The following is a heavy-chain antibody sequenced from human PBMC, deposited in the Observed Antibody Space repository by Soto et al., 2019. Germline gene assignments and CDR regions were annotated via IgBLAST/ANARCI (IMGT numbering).Heavy chain of an antibody. CDR3: ARDLLDFGWAYYGMDV. V-gene: IGHV4-30-4*01. J-gene: IGHJ6*02. CDR1: GGSISSGDYY. Sequence: PSETLSLTCTVSGGSISSGDYYWSWIRQPPGKGLEWIGYIYYSGSTYYNPSLKSRVTISVDTSKNQFSLKLSSVTAADTAVYYCARDLLDFGWAYYGMDVWGQGTTVTVSS. CDR2: IYYSGST. D-gene: IGHD3-3*01.